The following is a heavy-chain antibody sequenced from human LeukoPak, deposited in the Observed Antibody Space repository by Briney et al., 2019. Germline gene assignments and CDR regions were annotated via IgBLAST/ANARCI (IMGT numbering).Heavy chain of an antibody. CDR1: GGSISSYY. J-gene: IGHJ3*02. CDR3: ASALEHYYDSGYAFDI. V-gene: IGHV4-59*01. CDR2: IYYSGST. Sequence: SETLSLTCTVSGGSISSYYWSWIRQPPGKGLEWIGYIYYSGSTNYNPSLKSRVTISVDTSKNQFSLKLSSVTAADTAVYYCASALEHYYDSGYAFDIWGQGTMVTVSS. D-gene: IGHD3-22*01.